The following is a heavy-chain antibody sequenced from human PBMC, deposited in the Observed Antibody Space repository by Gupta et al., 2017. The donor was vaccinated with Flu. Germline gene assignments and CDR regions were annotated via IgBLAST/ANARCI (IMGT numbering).Heavy chain of an antibody. D-gene: IGHD1-1*01. CDR2: IYYNGIA. V-gene: IGHV4-59*08. Sequence: QVQLQESGPGLVNPTETLSLPCTVSTDSFNSYYWSWIRQSPGKGLEWIGYIYYNGIANYNPSLKSRVTISVDRSSETFALSLSYVNAADTAVYYCARGQDWNVRFDHWGQGVLVAVSS. CDR1: TDSFNSYY. J-gene: IGHJ4*02. CDR3: ARGQDWNVRFDH.